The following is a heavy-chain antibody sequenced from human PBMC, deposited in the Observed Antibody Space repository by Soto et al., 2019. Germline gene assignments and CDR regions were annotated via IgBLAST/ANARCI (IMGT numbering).Heavy chain of an antibody. CDR3: ARDSSYDFWSEMDV. D-gene: IGHD3-3*01. V-gene: IGHV4-30-4*01. CDR2: IYYSGTT. Sequence: SETLSLTCTVSGGSISSGDYYWSWIRQSPGKGLEWIGYIYYSGTTYYNPSLRRRLTISVDTSKNQFSLKLSSVTAADTAVYYCARDSSYDFWSEMDVWGQGTTVTVSS. CDR1: GGSISSGDYY. J-gene: IGHJ6*02.